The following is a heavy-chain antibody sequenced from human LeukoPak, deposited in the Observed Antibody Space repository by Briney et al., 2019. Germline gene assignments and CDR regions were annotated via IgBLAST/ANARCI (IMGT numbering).Heavy chain of an antibody. D-gene: IGHD2-15*01. CDR3: ARDRGLGLPNWFTP. J-gene: IGHJ5*02. CDR1: GFPFSSYS. CDR2: IDLNGNHI. V-gene: IGHV3-21*01. Sequence: GSLRLSCVGSGFPFSSYSMNWVRQAPGKGLEWVSSIDLNGNHINYADSVKDRFTISRDNAKNSLFLQMDSLRVEDTAVYYCARDRGLGLPNWFTPWGQGTLVTVSS.